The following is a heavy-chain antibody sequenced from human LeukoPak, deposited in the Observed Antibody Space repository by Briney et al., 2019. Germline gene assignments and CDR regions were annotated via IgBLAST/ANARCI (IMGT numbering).Heavy chain of an antibody. V-gene: IGHV3-23*01. Sequence: GASLRLSCAASGFTFSSYAMSWVRQAPGKGLEWVSAISGSGGSTYYADSVKGRFTISRDNSKNTLYLQMNSLRAEDTAVYYCAKTSRQLTSGTHFDYWGQGTLVTVSS. CDR1: GFTFSSYA. CDR2: ISGSGGST. D-gene: IGHD6-13*01. CDR3: AKTSRQLTSGTHFDY. J-gene: IGHJ4*02.